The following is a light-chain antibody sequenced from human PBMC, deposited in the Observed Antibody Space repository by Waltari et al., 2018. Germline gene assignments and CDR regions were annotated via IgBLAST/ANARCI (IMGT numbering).Light chain of an antibody. V-gene: IGLV2-11*01. Sequence: QSALTQPRSVSGSPVQSVTISCTGTSSAVGGDHYISRYQQHPGKAPKLIIYDVTKRPSGVPDRFSGSKSGNTASLTISGLQAEDEADYYCCSYGGSYSFVVFGGGTKLTVL. CDR3: CSYGGSYSFVV. J-gene: IGLJ2*01. CDR2: DVT. CDR1: SSAVGGDHY.